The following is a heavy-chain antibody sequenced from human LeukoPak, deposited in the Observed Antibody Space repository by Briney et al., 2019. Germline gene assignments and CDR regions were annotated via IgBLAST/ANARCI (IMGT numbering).Heavy chain of an antibody. CDR3: ARAADYEYNWFDP. J-gene: IGHJ5*02. CDR2: IWYDGSNK. Sequence: GGSLRLSCAASGFIFSNYDIHWVRQAPGKGLEWVAVIWYDGSNKYYADSVKGRFTISRDNSKNTLYLQMNSLRAEDTAVYYCARAADYEYNWFDPWGQGTLVTVSS. CDR1: GFIFSNYD. D-gene: IGHD4-17*01. V-gene: IGHV3-33*08.